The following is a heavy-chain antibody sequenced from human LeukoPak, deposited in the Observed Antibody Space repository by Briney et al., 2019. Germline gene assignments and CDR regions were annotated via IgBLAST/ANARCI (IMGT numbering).Heavy chain of an antibody. J-gene: IGHJ4*02. CDR1: GFTFSSYG. CDR3: AKGGIPRAPSGYWDYFDY. CDR2: IWYDGSNK. V-gene: IGHV3-33*06. Sequence: PGRSLRLSCAASGFTFSSYGMHWVRQAPGKGLEWVAVIWYDGSNKYYADSVKGRFTISRDNSRNTLYLQMNSLRAEDTAVYYCAKGGIPRAPSGYWDYFDYWGQGTLVTVSS. D-gene: IGHD3-22*01.